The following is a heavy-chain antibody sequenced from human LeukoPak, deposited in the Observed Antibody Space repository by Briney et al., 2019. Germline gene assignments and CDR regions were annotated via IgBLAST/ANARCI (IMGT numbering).Heavy chain of an antibody. Sequence: ASVKVSCKSSGFTLTGYYMHWVRQDARQGLQGMGWIKPNSGDTDYAQKLQGRVTMTRDTSISTVYMELSSLRSDDTAVYYCARADSVPAGDYHYWYMDVWGKGTTVTVSS. CDR2: IKPNSGDT. V-gene: IGHV1-2*02. CDR3: ARADSVPAGDYHYWYMDV. CDR1: GFTLTGYY. D-gene: IGHD2-2*01. J-gene: IGHJ6*03.